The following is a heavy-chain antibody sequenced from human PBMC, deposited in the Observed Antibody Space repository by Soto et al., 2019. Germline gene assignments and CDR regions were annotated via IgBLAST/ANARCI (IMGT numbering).Heavy chain of an antibody. D-gene: IGHD4-17*01. Sequence: PSETLSLTCAVYGGSFSGYYWSWIRQPPGKGLEWIGEINHSGSTNYNPSLKSRVTISVDTSKNQFSLKLSSVTAADTAVYYCARVRGMTTVTKTFDYWGQGTLVTVSS. CDR1: GGSFSGYY. V-gene: IGHV4-34*01. J-gene: IGHJ4*02. CDR2: INHSGST. CDR3: ARVRGMTTVTKTFDY.